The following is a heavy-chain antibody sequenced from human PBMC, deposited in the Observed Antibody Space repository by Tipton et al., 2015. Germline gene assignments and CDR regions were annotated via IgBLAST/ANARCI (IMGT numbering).Heavy chain of an antibody. CDR1: GDSIRSYY. CDR2: IYDSGGI. J-gene: IGHJ4*02. D-gene: IGHD1-26*01. CDR3: ARNSMVGDQGLDS. V-gene: IGHV4-39*07. Sequence: TLSLTCTVSGDSIRSYYWNWIRQPPGKGLEWIGNIYDSGGIFYNPSLESRVTISVDTSENQFSLKLNSVTAADTAVYYCARNSMVGDQGLDSWGQGLLVTVSS.